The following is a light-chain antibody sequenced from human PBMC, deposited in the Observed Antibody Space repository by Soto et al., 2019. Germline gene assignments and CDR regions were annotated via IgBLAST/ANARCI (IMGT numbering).Light chain of an antibody. CDR2: EVS. CDR3: SSYAGSNNPYV. V-gene: IGLV2-8*01. Sequence: QSALTQPPSASGSPGQSVTISCTGTSSDVGGYNYVSWYQQHPGKAPKLMIYEVSKRPSGVPDRFSGSKSGNTASLTVSGLQAVDEADYYCSSYAGSNNPYVFGTGTKVTVL. J-gene: IGLJ1*01. CDR1: SSDVGGYNY.